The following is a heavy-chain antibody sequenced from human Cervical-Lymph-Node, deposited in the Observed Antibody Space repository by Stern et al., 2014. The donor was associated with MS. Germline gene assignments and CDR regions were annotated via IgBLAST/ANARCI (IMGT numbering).Heavy chain of an antibody. CDR2: ISWNSGNI. CDR1: GFTFDDYA. Sequence: EVQLVESGGGLVQPGRSLRLSCAASGFTFDDYAMHWVRQAPGKGLAWISGISWNSGNIVYADSVKGRITISRDNAKNSLYLEMNNLRAEDTALYYCVKYTGPLLGGYYYGLDVWGQGTTVTVSS. J-gene: IGHJ6*02. V-gene: IGHV3-9*01. CDR3: VKYTGPLLGGYYYGLDV.